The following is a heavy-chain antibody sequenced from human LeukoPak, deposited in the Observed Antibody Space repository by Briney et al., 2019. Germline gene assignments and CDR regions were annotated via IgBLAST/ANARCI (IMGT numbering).Heavy chain of an antibody. CDR3: ARTSRITMVRGALDAFDY. Sequence: SETLSLTCTVSGGSISSRAYYWGWIRQPPGKGLEWIGSIYYSGSTYYNPSLKSRVTISVDTSKNQFSLKLSSVTAADTAVYYCARTSRITMVRGALDAFDYWGQGTLVTVSS. V-gene: IGHV4-39*01. CDR1: GGSISSRAYY. D-gene: IGHD3-10*01. J-gene: IGHJ4*02. CDR2: IYYSGST.